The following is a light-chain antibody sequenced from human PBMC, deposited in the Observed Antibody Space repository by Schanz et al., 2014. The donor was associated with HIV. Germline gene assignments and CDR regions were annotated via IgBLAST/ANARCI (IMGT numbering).Light chain of an antibody. CDR1: QSVGSM. CDR2: RAS. V-gene: IGKV3-15*01. Sequence: EIVMTQSPATLSVSPGDTVTLSCRASQSVGSMLDWFQQKPGQAPRLVIFRASTRATGFPARFSGSGSGTEFTLTISSLQSEDFAVYYCQQYGSPWTFGQGTKVEIK. J-gene: IGKJ1*01. CDR3: QQYGSPWT.